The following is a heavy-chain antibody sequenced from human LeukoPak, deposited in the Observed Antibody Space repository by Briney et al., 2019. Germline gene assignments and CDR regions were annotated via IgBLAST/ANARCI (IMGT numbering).Heavy chain of an antibody. Sequence: GGSLRLSCAASGFTVSSNYMSWVRQAPGKGLEWVSVIYSGGSTYYADSVKGRFTISRDNSKNTLYLQMNSLRAENTAVYYCASPYSSSWYYFDYWGQGTLVTVSS. J-gene: IGHJ4*02. D-gene: IGHD6-13*01. CDR1: GFTVSSNY. CDR2: IYSGGST. CDR3: ASPYSSSWYYFDY. V-gene: IGHV3-66*01.